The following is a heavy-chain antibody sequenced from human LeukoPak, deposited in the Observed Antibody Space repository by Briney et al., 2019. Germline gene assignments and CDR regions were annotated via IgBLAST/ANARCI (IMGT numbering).Heavy chain of an antibody. CDR3: ARDSRYFDWLSWFDP. Sequence: SETLSLTCTVSGGSISSYYWSWIRQPPGKGLEWIGYIYYSGSTNYNPSLKSRVTISVDTSKNQFSLKLSSVTAADTAVYYCARDSRYFDWLSWFDPWGQGTLVTVSS. V-gene: IGHV4-59*01. CDR1: GGSISSYY. CDR2: IYYSGST. J-gene: IGHJ5*02. D-gene: IGHD3-9*01.